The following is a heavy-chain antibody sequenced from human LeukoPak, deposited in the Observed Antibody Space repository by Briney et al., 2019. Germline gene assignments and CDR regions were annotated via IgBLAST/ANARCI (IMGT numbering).Heavy chain of an antibody. CDR2: IYPGDSDT. Sequence: GESLKISCKASGYSFTNYWIGWVRQMPGKGLEWMAIIYPGDSDTRYSPSFQGQVIISADKYISTAYLQWSSLKASDTAIYHCARAGNYGDRSFDYWGQGTLVTVSS. CDR3: ARAGNYGDRSFDY. CDR1: GYSFTNYW. D-gene: IGHD4-17*01. V-gene: IGHV5-51*01. J-gene: IGHJ4*02.